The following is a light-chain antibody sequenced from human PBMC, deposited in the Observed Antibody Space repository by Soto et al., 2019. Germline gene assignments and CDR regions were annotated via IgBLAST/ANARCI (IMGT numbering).Light chain of an antibody. J-gene: IGKJ5*01. V-gene: IGKV1-5*03. Sequence: IQMTQDPATLSESLGDRVTITCRASQTISSWLAWYQQKPGKAPKLLIHKASTLRSGVPSRFSGSGSGTEFTLTISSLQPDDFATYYCQQLNSYPVTFGQGTRLEIK. CDR1: QTISSW. CDR3: QQLNSYPVT. CDR2: KAS.